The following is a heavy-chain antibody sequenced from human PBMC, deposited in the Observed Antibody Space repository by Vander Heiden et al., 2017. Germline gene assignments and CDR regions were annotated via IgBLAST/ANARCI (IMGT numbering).Heavy chain of an antibody. CDR2: IYYRGST. J-gene: IGHJ4*02. Sequence: QLQLQESGPGLVKPSETLSLTCTVSGGSISSNNYYWGWIRQPPGKGLEWIGSIYYRGSTYYNPSLKSLVTMSVDRSKNQFSLKLNIVTAADTAVYYCARYSTTWDHYFDYWGQGTLVTVSS. V-gene: IGHV4-39*01. CDR1: GGSISSNNYY. CDR3: ARYSTTWDHYFDY. D-gene: IGHD6-13*01.